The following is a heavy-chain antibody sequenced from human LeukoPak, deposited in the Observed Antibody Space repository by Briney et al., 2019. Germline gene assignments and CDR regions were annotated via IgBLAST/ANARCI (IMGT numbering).Heavy chain of an antibody. CDR1: GFTFSSYS. CDR2: ISSSSSYI. CDR3: ARRPAAGTDY. J-gene: IGHJ4*02. D-gene: IGHD6-13*01. V-gene: IGHV3-21*01. Sequence: SGGSLRLSCAASGFTFSSYSMNWVRQAPGKGLEWVSSISSSSSYIYYADSVKGRFTISRDNAKNSLYLQMNSLRAEDTAVYYCARRPAAGTDYWGQGTLVTVSP.